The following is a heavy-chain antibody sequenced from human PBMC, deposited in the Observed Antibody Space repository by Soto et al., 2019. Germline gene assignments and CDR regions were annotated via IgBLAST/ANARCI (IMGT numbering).Heavy chain of an antibody. CDR1: GFTFSSYW. J-gene: IGHJ4*02. CDR3: ARVGSSSQEGDY. CDR2: INSDGGST. V-gene: IGHV3-74*01. Sequence: GGSLRLSCAASGFTFSSYWMHWVRQAPGKGLVWVSRINSDGGSTSYADSVKGRFTISRDNAKNTLYLQMNSLRAEDTAVYYCARVGSSSQEGDYWGQGTLVTVSS. D-gene: IGHD6-6*01.